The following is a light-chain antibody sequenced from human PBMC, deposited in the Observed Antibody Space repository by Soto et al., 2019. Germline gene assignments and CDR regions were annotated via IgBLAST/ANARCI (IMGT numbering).Light chain of an antibody. CDR3: QQTYSIPIT. Sequence: DLQMTQSPSSLSASVGDRVTITCRASQTISDSLNWYQQRPGKAPNLLIYGSNSLQSGVPPRFSGSGSGTDFTLTISSLQPEDFATYYCQQTYSIPITFGQGTRLDIK. CDR1: QTISDS. V-gene: IGKV1-39*01. J-gene: IGKJ5*01. CDR2: GSN.